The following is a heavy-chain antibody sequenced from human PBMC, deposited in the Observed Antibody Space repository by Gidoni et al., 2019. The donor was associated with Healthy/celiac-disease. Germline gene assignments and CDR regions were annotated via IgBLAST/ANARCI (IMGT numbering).Heavy chain of an antibody. V-gene: IGHV4-34*01. D-gene: IGHD3-9*01. J-gene: IGHJ4*02. CDR2: INHSGST. Sequence: QVQLQQWGAGLLKPSETLSLTCAVYGGSFSGYYWSWIRPPPGKGLEWIGEINHSGSTNYNPSLKSRVTISVETSKNQFSLKLSSVTAADTAVYYCARNTYYDILTGYYNATQGLFDYWGQGTLVTVSS. CDR1: GGSFSGYY. CDR3: ARNTYYDILTGYYNATQGLFDY.